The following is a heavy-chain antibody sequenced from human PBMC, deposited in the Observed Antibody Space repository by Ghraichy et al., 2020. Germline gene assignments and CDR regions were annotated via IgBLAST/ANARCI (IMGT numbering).Heavy chain of an antibody. CDR3: ARHKYYYDSSGWGKRASWYYFDY. J-gene: IGHJ4*02. D-gene: IGHD3-22*01. CDR1: GFTFSDYY. V-gene: IGHV3-11*01. Sequence: GGSLRLSCAASGFTFSDYYMSWIRQAPGKGLEWVSYISSSGSTIYYADSVKGRFTISRDNAKNSLYLQMNSLRAEDTAVYYCARHKYYYDSSGWGKRASWYYFDYWGQGTLVTVSS. CDR2: ISSSGSTI.